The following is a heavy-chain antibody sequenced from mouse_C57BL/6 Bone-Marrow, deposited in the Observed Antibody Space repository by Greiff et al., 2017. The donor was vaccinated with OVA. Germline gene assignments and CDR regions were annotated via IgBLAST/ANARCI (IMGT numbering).Heavy chain of an antibody. Sequence: DVQLVESGGGLVKPGGSLKLSCAASGFTFSSYAMSWVRQTPEKRLEWVATISAGGSYTYYPDNVKGRFTISRDNAKNNLYLQMSHLKSEDTAMYYCARGAHYYGSSYDFDYWGQGTTLTVSS. CDR1: GFTFSSYA. D-gene: IGHD1-1*01. CDR2: ISAGGSYT. J-gene: IGHJ2*01. V-gene: IGHV5-4*01. CDR3: ARGAHYYGSSYDFDY.